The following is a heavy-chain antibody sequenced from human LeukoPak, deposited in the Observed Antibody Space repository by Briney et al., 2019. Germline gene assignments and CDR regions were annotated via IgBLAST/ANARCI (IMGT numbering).Heavy chain of an antibody. CDR3: ARVLGVAGTTPSDH. CDR2: ISTYNGNT. D-gene: IGHD6-19*01. J-gene: IGHJ4*02. Sequence: GASVKVSCKATGYTFTSYSISWVRQAPGQGLEWMGWISTYNGNTNYAQKLQGRVIMTTDTSTTTAYMELRSLASDDTAVYYCARVLGVAGTTPSDHWGQGTLVTVSS. V-gene: IGHV1-18*01. CDR1: GYTFTSYS.